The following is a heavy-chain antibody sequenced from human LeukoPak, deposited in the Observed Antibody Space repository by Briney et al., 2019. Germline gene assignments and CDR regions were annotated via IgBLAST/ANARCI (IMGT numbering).Heavy chain of an antibody. CDR3: AKGDRNGWYFDY. Sequence: GGSLRLSCAGSGYTFADHGMSWVRQAPGKGLEWVAGINWNGESTGYGDSVKGRFTISRDNAKSSLFLQMNSLRAEDTALYHCAKGDRNGWYFDYWGLGTLVTVSS. J-gene: IGHJ4*02. D-gene: IGHD6-19*01. CDR2: INWNGEST. CDR1: GYTFADHG. V-gene: IGHV3-20*01.